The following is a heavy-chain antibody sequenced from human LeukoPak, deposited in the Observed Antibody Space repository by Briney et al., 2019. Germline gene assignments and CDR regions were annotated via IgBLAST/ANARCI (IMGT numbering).Heavy chain of an antibody. CDR1: GFNFFSYN. D-gene: IGHD3-3*01. J-gene: IGHJ4*02. CDR2: ISSSSSTI. Sequence: GGSLRLSCAASGFNFFSYNMNWVRQAPGKGLEWVSYISSSSSTIYYADSVRGRFTMSRDNAKKPLSLQMNSLRAEDTAVYYCARDPGLSGYYLDHWGQGTLVTVSS. CDR3: ARDPGLSGYYLDH. V-gene: IGHV3-48*01.